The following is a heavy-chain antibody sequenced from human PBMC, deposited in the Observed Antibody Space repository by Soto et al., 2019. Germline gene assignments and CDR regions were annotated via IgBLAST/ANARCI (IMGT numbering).Heavy chain of an antibody. V-gene: IGHV1-69*02. CDR3: ASHGSGSPPYYYYMDV. CDR1: GGTFSSYT. D-gene: IGHD3-10*01. CDR2: IIPILGIA. J-gene: IGHJ6*03. Sequence: SVKVSCKASGGTFSSYTISWVRQAPGQGLEWMGRIIPILGIANYAQKFQGRVTITADKSTSTAYVELSSLRSEDTAVYYCASHGSGSPPYYYYMDVWGKGTTVTVSS.